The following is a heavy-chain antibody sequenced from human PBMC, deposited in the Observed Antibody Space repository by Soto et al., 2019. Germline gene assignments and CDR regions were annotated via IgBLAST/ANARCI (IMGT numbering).Heavy chain of an antibody. Sequence: ASVKVSCKASGYSFTNYYMHWVRQAPGQGLEWMGTINAGGGYTTYAQRFQGRVTMTRDTSTSTVSMELSSLRYEDTALYYCTRGVAIVVVTAPFYLWGR. D-gene: IGHD2-21*02. V-gene: IGHV1-46*03. J-gene: IGHJ2*01. CDR3: TRGVAIVVVTAPFYL. CDR1: GYSFTNYY. CDR2: INAGGGYT.